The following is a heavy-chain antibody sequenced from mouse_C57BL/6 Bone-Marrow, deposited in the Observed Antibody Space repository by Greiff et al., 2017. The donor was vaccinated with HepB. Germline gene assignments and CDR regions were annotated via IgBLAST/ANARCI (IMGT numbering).Heavy chain of an antibody. Sequence: VKLQQPGAELVKPGASVKLSCKASGYTFTSYWMQWVKQRPGQGLEWIGEIDPSDSYTNYNQKFKGKATLTVDPSYSTAYMQLSSLTSEDSAVYYCARDYGSSPPFAYWGQGTLVTVSA. CDR2: IDPSDSYT. CDR3: ARDYGSSPPFAY. D-gene: IGHD1-1*01. V-gene: IGHV1-50*01. CDR1: GYTFTSYW. J-gene: IGHJ3*01.